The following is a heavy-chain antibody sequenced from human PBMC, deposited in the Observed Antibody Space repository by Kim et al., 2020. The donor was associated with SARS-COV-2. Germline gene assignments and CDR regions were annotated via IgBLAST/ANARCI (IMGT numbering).Heavy chain of an antibody. V-gene: IGHV3-30-3*01. CDR3: AREGGYSYGYSPAYFDY. J-gene: IGHJ4*02. CDR1: GFTFSSYA. D-gene: IGHD5-18*01. CDR2: ISYDGSNK. Sequence: GGSLRLSCAASGFTFSSYAMHWVRQAPGKGLEWVAVISYDGSNKYYADSVKGRFTISRDNSKNTLYLQMNSLRAEDTAVYYCAREGGYSYGYSPAYFDYWGQGTLVTVSS.